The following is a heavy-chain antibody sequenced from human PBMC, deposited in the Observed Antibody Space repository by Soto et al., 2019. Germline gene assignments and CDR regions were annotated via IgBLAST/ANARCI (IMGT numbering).Heavy chain of an antibody. D-gene: IGHD2-15*01. CDR1: GGSISSYY. Sequence: QVQLQESGPGLVKPSETLSLTCTVSGGSISSYYWSWIRQPPGKRLEWIGHISSSGSTSYNPSLKSRVSISMDTSKNQFSLNLGSVTVADSAVYYCARRIQLDYWGQGTLVTVSS. J-gene: IGHJ4*02. CDR2: ISSSGST. V-gene: IGHV4-59*01. CDR3: ARRIQLDY.